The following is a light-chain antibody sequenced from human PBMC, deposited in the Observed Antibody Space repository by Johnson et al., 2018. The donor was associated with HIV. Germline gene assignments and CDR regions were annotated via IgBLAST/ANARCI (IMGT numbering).Light chain of an antibody. Sequence: QSVLTQPPSVSAAPGQKVTISCSGSSSNIGNNYVSWYQQLPGTAPKLLIYESNKRPSGIPDRFSGSKSGTSATLGIPGLKTGDEADYYCGTWDSSLSVYVFGTGTKVTVL. V-gene: IGLV1-51*02. CDR1: SSNIGNNY. CDR2: ESN. CDR3: GTWDSSLSVYV. J-gene: IGLJ1*01.